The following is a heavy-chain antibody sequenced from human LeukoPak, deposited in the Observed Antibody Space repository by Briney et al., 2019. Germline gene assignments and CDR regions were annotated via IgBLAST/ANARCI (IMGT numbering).Heavy chain of an antibody. D-gene: IGHD3-16*01. J-gene: IGHJ4*02. Sequence: SVKVSCKASGGTFSGYAISWVRQAPGQGLEWMGGIIPIFSTTNYAQKFQGRVTITADKSTSTAYMEMSSLRSEDTAVYYCARGYDYVWGSYNYWGQGTLVTVSS. CDR3: ARGYDYVWGSYNY. CDR1: GGTFSGYA. V-gene: IGHV1-69*06. CDR2: IIPIFSTT.